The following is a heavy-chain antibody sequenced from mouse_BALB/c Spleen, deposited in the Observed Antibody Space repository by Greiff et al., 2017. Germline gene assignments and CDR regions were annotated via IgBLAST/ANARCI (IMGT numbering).Heavy chain of an antibody. CDR1: GYTFTSYW. J-gene: IGHJ3*01. D-gene: IGHD2-10*01. CDR2: IYPGSGST. CDR3: TRKGPLLFAY. V-gene: IGHV1S22*01. Sequence: LQQPGSELVRPGASVKLSCKASGYTFTSYWMHWVKQRPGQGLEWIGNIYPGSGSTNYDEKFKSKATLTVDTSSSTAYMQLSSLTSEDSAVYYCTRKGPLLFAYWGQGTLVTVSA.